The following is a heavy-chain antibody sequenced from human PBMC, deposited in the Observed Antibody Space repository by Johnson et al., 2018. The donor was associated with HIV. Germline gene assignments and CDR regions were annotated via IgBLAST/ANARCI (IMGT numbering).Heavy chain of an antibody. CDR1: GFTFSSYA. V-gene: IGHV3-9*01. CDR3: AKNVGRGKLLNDAFDI. Sequence: QLVESGGGVVQPGGSLRLSCAASGFTFSSYAMHWVRQAPGKGLEWVSGISWNSGSIGYADSVKGRFTISRDNAKNSLYLQMNSLRAEDTALYYCAKNVGRGKLLNDAFDIWGQGTMVTVSS. J-gene: IGHJ3*02. D-gene: IGHD1-1*01. CDR2: ISWNSGSI.